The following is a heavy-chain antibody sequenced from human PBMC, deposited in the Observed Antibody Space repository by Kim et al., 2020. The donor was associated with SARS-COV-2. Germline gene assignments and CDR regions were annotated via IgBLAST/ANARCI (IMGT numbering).Heavy chain of an antibody. CDR2: INHSGST. J-gene: IGHJ4*02. CDR1: GGSFSGYY. V-gene: IGHV4-34*01. D-gene: IGHD6-19*01. CDR3: ASYIAVAVPHYFDY. Sequence: SETLSLTCAVYGGSFSGYYWSWIRQPPGKGLEWIGEINHSGSTNYNPSLKSRVTISVDTSKNQFSLKLSSVTAADTAVYYCASYIAVAVPHYFDYWGQGTLVTVSS.